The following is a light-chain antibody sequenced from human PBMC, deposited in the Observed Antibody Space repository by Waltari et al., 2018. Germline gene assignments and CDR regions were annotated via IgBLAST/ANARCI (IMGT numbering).Light chain of an antibody. V-gene: IGKV2-28*01. CDR1: QSLLHSNGYNY. Sequence: DIVMTQSPLSLPVTPGEPASISCRSSQSLLHSNGYNYLDWYLQKPGQSPQLLIYLGSNRASGVPDRFSGNGSGTDFTLTIRSLQPEDFATYYCQQSYIVPPWTFAQGTKLEIK. CDR2: LGS. J-gene: IGKJ2*02. CDR3: QQSYIVPPWT.